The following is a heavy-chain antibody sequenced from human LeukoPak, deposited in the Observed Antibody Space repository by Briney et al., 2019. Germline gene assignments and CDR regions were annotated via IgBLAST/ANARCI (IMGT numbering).Heavy chain of an antibody. V-gene: IGHV3-53*01. CDR1: GFTVSSNY. J-gene: IGHJ4*02. CDR3: AKTYAYCSGGSCYDY. Sequence: GGXLSLSCAASGFTVSSNYMSWVRQAPGKGLEWVSVIYSGGSTYYADAVQGGFTISRDNSKNTLYLQMNSLRAEDTAVYYCAKTYAYCSGGSCYDYWGQGTLVTVSS. CDR2: IYSGGST. D-gene: IGHD2-15*01.